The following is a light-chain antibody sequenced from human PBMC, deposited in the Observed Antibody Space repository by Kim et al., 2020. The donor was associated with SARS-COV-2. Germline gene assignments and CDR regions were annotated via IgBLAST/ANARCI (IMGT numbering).Light chain of an antibody. J-gene: IGLJ2*01. Sequence: GQSVTHSCTGTSRDVGGYNYVSWYQQHPGKAPKLMIYEVSKRPSGVPDRFSGSKAGNTASLTVSGLQAEDEADYYCSSYAGSNNLVFGGGTQLPS. CDR3: SSYAGSNNLV. CDR1: SRDVGGYNY. V-gene: IGLV2-8*01. CDR2: EVS.